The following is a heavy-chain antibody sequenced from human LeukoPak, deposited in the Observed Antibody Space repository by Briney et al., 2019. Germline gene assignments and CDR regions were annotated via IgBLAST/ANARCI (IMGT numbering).Heavy chain of an antibody. J-gene: IGHJ3*02. D-gene: IGHD3-22*01. CDR2: MYSSGNT. Sequence: SETLSLTCIVSGGSMRTSNYYWGWIRQPPGKGLEWIGNMYSSGNTYYNPSLKSRVTISIDTSKNQFSLNLTSVTAADTAVYFCARVTYYYDSSVYYYLQSGAFDIWGQGTMVTVSS. CDR3: ARVTYYYDSSVYYYLQSGAFDI. V-gene: IGHV4-39*01. CDR1: GGSMRTSNYY.